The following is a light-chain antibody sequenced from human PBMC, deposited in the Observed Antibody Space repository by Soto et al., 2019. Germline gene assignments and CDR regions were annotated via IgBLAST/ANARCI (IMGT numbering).Light chain of an antibody. J-gene: IGLJ2*01. V-gene: IGLV2-8*01. Sequence: QSALTQTPSASGSPGQSVTISCTGTSSDVGGYNYVSWYQQHPGKAPKLMIYEVSKRPSGVPDRFSGSKSGNTASLTVSGLQAEDEADYYCSSYTSSSTRVFGGGTKLTVL. CDR1: SSDVGGYNY. CDR3: SSYTSSSTRV. CDR2: EVS.